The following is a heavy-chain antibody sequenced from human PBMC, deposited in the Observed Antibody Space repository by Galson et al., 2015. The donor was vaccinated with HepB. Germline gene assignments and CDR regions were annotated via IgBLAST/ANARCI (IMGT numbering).Heavy chain of an antibody. D-gene: IGHD3-10*01. J-gene: IGHJ4*02. CDR1: GFTFSTYW. V-gene: IGHV3-7*03. CDR2: IKRDESEK. Sequence: SLRLSCAASGFTFSTYWMTWVRQAPGRGLELLANIKRDESEKYYVDSVKGRFTISRDNPKNSLYLQMNSLRAEDTAVYYCARAIRRLSGTGRYYFDSWGQGTLVTVSS. CDR3: ARAIRRLSGTGRYYFDS.